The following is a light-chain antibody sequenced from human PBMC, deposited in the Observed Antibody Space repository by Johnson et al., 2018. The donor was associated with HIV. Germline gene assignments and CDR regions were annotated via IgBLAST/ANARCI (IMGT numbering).Light chain of an antibody. J-gene: IGLJ1*01. CDR3: GTWDSSLSAVRV. Sequence: QSVLTQPPSVSAAPGQKVTISCSGSSSNIGNNYVSWYQQLPGTAPKLLIYENNKRPSGIPDRFSGSKSGTSATLGITGIQTGDAADYYCGTWDSSLSAVRVFGTGTKVTVL. CDR1: SSNIGNNY. CDR2: ENN. V-gene: IGLV1-51*02.